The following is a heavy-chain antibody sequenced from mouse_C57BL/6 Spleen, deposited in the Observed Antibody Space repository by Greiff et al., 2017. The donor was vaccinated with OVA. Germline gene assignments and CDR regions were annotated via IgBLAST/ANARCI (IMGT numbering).Heavy chain of an antibody. CDR1: GFTFSSYA. CDR3: ARDRTGDFDY. Sequence: EVKLVESGGGLVKPGGSLKLSCAASGFTFSSYAMSWVRQTPEKRLERVATISDGGSYTYYPDNVKGRFTISRDNAKNNLYLQMSHLKSEDTAMYYCARDRTGDFDYWGQGTTLTVSS. D-gene: IGHD4-1*01. CDR2: ISDGGSYT. V-gene: IGHV5-4*01. J-gene: IGHJ2*01.